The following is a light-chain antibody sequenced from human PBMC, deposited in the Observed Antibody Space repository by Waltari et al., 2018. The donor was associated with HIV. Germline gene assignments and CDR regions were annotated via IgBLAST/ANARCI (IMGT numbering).Light chain of an antibody. CDR1: NIGSQS. Sequence: SYVLTQPPSVSVAPGQTARDSCGGYNIGSQSVHWYQQRAGQAPVLVVFDDSDRPSGIPDRFSGSNSGNTATLTISRVEAGDEADYYCQVWESSGDHLTVLFGGGTKVTVL. V-gene: IGLV3-21*02. CDR2: DDS. CDR3: QVWESSGDHLTVL. J-gene: IGLJ2*01.